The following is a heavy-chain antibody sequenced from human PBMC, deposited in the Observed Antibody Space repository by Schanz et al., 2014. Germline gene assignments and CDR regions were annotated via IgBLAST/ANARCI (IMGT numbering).Heavy chain of an antibody. V-gene: IGHV1-46*01. D-gene: IGHD3-16*01. CDR1: GYSFTTYF. CDR3: GRGGGAYPQKYGMDV. Sequence: QVHLMQSGAEAKKPGASVKVSCKAFGYSFTTYFIHWVRLAPGQGFEWMGLISPSGGSTSYAQKFQGRVPLTGATSPRPVFMELGGLTSESTAVYYLGRGGGAYPQKYGMDVWGQGTTVTVSS. J-gene: IGHJ6*02. CDR2: ISPSGGST.